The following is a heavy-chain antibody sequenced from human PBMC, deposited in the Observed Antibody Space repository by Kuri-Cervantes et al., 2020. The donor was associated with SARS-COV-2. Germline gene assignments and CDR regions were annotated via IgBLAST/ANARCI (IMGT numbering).Heavy chain of an antibody. CDR3: ATVGDYYDSSAYFEY. J-gene: IGHJ4*02. D-gene: IGHD3-22*01. CDR1: GFTFSSYA. Sequence: LSLTCAASGFTFSSYAMHWVRQAPGKGLEWVAVISYDGSNKYYADSVKGRFTISRDNSKNTLYLQMNSLRAEDTAVYYCATVGDYYDSSAYFEYWGQGTLVTVSS. CDR2: ISYDGSNK. V-gene: IGHV3-30-3*01.